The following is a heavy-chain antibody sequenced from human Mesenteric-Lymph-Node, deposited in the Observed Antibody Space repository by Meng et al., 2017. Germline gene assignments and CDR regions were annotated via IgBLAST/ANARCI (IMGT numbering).Heavy chain of an antibody. CDR2: ISGSGGST. CDR3: ARVFFGSLIVVGRVTDAFDI. J-gene: IGHJ3*02. CDR1: GFTFSSYA. Sequence: GESLKISCAASGFTFSSYAMSWVRQAPGKGLEWVSAISGSGGSTYYADSVKGRFTISRDNSKNTLYLQMNSLRAEDTAVYYCARVFFGSLIVVGRVTDAFDIWGQGTMVTVSS. D-gene: IGHD3-22*01. V-gene: IGHV3-23*01.